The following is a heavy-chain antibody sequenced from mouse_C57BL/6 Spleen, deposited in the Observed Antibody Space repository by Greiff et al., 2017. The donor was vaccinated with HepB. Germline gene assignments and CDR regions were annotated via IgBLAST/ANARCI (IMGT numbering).Heavy chain of an antibody. V-gene: IGHV1-55*01. CDR2: IYPGSGST. J-gene: IGHJ2*01. CDR3: ARTGSTHTFDY. Sequence: VQLQQSGAELVKPGASVKMSRKASGYTFTSYWITWVKQRPGQGLEWIGDIYPGSGSTNYNEKFKSKATLTVDTSSSTAYMQLSSLTSEDSAVYYCARTGSTHTFDYWGQGTTLTVSS. D-gene: IGHD1-1*01. CDR1: GYTFTSYW.